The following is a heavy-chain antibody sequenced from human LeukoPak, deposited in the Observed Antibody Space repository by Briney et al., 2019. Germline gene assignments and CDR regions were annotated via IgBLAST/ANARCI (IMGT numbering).Heavy chain of an antibody. CDR1: GYTFTDFY. D-gene: IGHD3-16*01. V-gene: IGHV1-2*02. CDR3: ATLGLGREFGY. Sequence: ASVKASCKASGYTFTDFYVYWVRQAPGQGLEWMGWISPNTGGTNSAQKFQKRVTLTRDTSINTAYMELISLTSDDTADYYCATLGLGREFGYWSQGTLVTVSS. J-gene: IGHJ4*02. CDR2: ISPNTGGT.